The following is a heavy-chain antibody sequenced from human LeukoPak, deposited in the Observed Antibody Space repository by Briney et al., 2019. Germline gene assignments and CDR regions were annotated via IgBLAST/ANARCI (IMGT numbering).Heavy chain of an antibody. J-gene: IGHJ5*02. D-gene: IGHD3-3*01. V-gene: IGHV3-30*02. CDR3: AKDRKVTIFGVVTPNWFDP. CDR2: IRYDGSNK. CDR1: GFTFSSYG. Sequence: GGSLRLSCAASGFTFSSYGMHWVRQAPGKGPEWVAFIRYDGSNKYYADSVKGRFTISRDNSKNTLYLQMNSLRAEDTAVYYCAKDRKVTIFGVVTPNWFDPWGQGTLVTVSS.